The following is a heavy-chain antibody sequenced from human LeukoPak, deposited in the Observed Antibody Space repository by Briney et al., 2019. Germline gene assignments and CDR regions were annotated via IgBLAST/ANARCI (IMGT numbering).Heavy chain of an antibody. CDR1: GGSFSGYY. CDR3: ARGGPGGSGSYYNPRYYGMDV. CDR2: INHSGST. J-gene: IGHJ6*04. Sequence: SETLSLTCAVYGGSFSGYYWSWIRQPPGKGLERIGEINHSGSTNYNPSLESRVTISVDTSKNQFSLKLSSVTAADTAVYYCARGGPGGSGSYYNPRYYGMDVWGKGTTVTVSS. D-gene: IGHD3-10*01. V-gene: IGHV4-34*01.